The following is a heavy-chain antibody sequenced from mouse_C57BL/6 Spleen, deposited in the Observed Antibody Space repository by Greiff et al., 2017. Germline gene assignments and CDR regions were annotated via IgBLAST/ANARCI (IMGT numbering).Heavy chain of an antibody. J-gene: IGHJ3*01. D-gene: IGHD2-3*01. CDR2: IYIGNGYT. Sequence: EVQLQQSGAELVRPGSSVKMSCKTSGYTFTSYGINWVKQRPGQGLEWIGYIYIGNGYTEYNEKFKGKATLTSDPSSSTAYMQLSSLTSEDSAIYFCARTLFAYDGYPAWFAYWGQGTLVTVSA. V-gene: IGHV1-58*01. CDR3: ARTLFAYDGYPAWFAY. CDR1: GYTFTSYG.